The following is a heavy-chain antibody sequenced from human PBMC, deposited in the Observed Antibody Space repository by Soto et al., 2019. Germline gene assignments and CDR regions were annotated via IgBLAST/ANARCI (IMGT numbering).Heavy chain of an antibody. CDR3: AKENHGSGSDC. J-gene: IGHJ4*02. D-gene: IGHD3-10*01. CDR2: ISGSGDAT. V-gene: IGHV3-23*01. Sequence: EEQLLESGGGLVQPGGSLRLSCAASGFSFGNYAMSWVRQAPGKGLEWVSAISGSGDATYYADSVKGRFTTSRDNSENTLYLQMNSLRAEDTALYYCAKENHGSGSDCWGQGTLVTVSS. CDR1: GFSFGNYA.